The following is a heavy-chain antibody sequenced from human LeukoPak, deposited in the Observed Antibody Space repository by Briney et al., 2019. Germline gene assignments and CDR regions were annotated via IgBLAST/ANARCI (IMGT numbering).Heavy chain of an antibody. CDR2: IYYGGST. Sequence: PSETMSLTCSVSGGSINSNYWSWMRQPPGKGLEWIGYIYYGGSTNYNPSLKSRVSMSVDTSKNQFSLNLSSVTAADTAVYYCARDEAWATVTTNPLDYWGQGTLVTVSS. CDR3: ARDEAWATVTTNPLDY. D-gene: IGHD4-17*01. CDR1: GGSINSNY. J-gene: IGHJ4*02. V-gene: IGHV4-59*12.